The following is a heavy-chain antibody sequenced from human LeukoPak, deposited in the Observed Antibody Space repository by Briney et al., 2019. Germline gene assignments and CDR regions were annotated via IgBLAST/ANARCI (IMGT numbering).Heavy chain of an antibody. V-gene: IGHV4-39*07. D-gene: IGHD4-17*01. CDR2: IYYSGST. Sequence: SETLSLTCTVSGGSISSSSYYWGWIRQPPGKGLEWIGSIYYSGSTNYNPSLKSRVTTSIDTSKNQFSLKLNSVTPADTAVYYCARSRGGFGDYGSWFDPWGQGTLVTVSS. J-gene: IGHJ5*02. CDR1: GGSISSSSYY. CDR3: ARSRGGFGDYGSWFDP.